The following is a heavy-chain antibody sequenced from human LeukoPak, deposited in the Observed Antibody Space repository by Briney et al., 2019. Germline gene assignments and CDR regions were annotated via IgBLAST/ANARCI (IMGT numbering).Heavy chain of an antibody. CDR3: ASVREAETNPCPAH. CDR1: GYSISSGYY. J-gene: IGHJ4*02. D-gene: IGHD1-14*01. CDR2: IYHSGST. V-gene: IGHV4-38-2*02. Sequence: SETLSLTCTVSGYSISSGYYWGWIRQPPGKGLEWIGSIYHSGSTYYNPSLKSRVTISVDRSENQFSLKLSSVTAADTAVYYCASVREAETNPCPAHWGQGTLVTVSS.